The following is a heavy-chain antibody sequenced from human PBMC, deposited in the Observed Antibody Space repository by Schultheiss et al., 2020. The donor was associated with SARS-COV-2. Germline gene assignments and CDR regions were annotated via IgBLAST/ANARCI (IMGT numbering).Heavy chain of an antibody. V-gene: IGHV1-18*01. CDR1: GYTFSTYN. CDR3: ARAGLIVGADYYYYGMDV. J-gene: IGHJ6*02. Sequence: ASVKVSCKASGYTFSTYNINWVRQAPGQGLEWMGAIIPIFGTANYAQKFQDRVIMTTDASTSTAYMELRSLRSDDTAVYYCARAGLIVGADYYYYGMDVWGQGTTVTVSS. CDR2: IIPIFGTA. D-gene: IGHD1-26*01.